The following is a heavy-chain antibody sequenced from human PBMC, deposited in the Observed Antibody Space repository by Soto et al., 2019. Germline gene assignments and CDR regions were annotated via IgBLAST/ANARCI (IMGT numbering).Heavy chain of an antibody. CDR2: IYSGGST. CDR1: GFTVSSNY. D-gene: IGHD3-10*01. Sequence: GGSLRLSCAASGFTVSSNYMSWVRQAPGKGLEWVSVIYSGGSTYYADSVKGRFTISRDNSKNKLYLQMNSLRAEDTAVYYCARNYYGSGSYYYFDYWGQGTLVTVSS. J-gene: IGHJ4*02. V-gene: IGHV3-53*01. CDR3: ARNYYGSGSYYYFDY.